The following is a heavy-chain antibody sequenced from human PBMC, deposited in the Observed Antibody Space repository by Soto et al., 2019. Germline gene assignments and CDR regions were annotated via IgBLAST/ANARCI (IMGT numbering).Heavy chain of an antibody. Sequence: QVQLVESGGGVVQPGRSLRLSCAASGFTFSSHSIQWVRQAPGKGLEWVAVISYDGSIKYYADSVKGRFTISRDNSKNTEYLQMNSLRAEDTAVFYCAREWSTSGDLDYWGQGTLVIVSS. J-gene: IGHJ4*02. D-gene: IGHD3-10*01. CDR3: AREWSTSGDLDY. CDR1: GFTFSSHS. V-gene: IGHV3-30-3*01. CDR2: ISYDGSIK.